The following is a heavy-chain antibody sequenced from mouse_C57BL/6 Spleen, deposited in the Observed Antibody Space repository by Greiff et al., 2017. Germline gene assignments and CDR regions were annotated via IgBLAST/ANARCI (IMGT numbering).Heavy chain of an antibody. CDR2: IYPRDGST. V-gene: IGHV1-78*01. D-gene: IGHD4-1*01. J-gene: IGHJ4*01. CDR3: AKLTGPYYYAMDY. CDR1: GYTFTDHT. Sequence: VQLQESDAELVKPGASVKISCKVSGYTFTDHTIHWMKQRPEQGLEWIGYIYPRDGSTKYNEKFKGKATLTADKSSSTAYMQLNSLTSEDSAVYFCAKLTGPYYYAMDYWGQGTSVTVSS.